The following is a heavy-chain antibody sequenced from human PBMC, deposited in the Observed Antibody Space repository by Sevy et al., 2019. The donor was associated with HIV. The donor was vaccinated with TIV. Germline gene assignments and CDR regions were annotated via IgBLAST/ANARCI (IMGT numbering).Heavy chain of an antibody. Sequence: SETLSLTCAVSGGSISSGGYSWSWIRQPPGKGLEWIGYIYHSGSTYYNPSLKSRVTISVDRSKNQFSLKLSSVTAADTAVYYCARDESNSHAFDIWGQGTMVTVSS. CDR1: GGSISSGGYS. CDR2: IYHSGST. D-gene: IGHD4-4*01. V-gene: IGHV4-30-2*01. J-gene: IGHJ3*02. CDR3: ARDESNSHAFDI.